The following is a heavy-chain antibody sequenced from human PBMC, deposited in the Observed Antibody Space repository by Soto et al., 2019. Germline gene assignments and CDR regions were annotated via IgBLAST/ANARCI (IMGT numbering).Heavy chain of an antibody. J-gene: IGHJ4*02. D-gene: IGHD3-22*01. CDR1: GFTFSSYA. CDR2: ISGSGGST. V-gene: IGHV3-23*01. Sequence: PGGSLRLSCAASGFTFSSYAMSWVRQAPGKGLEWVSAISGSGGSTYYADSVKGRFTISRDNSKNTLYLQMNSLRAEDTAVYYCAKPPSRDDYYDSSGYLGYYFDYWGQGT. CDR3: AKPPSRDDYYDSSGYLGYYFDY.